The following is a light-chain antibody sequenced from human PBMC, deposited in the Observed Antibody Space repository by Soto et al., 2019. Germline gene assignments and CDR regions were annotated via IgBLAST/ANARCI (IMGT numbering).Light chain of an antibody. CDR3: QQYNNWPSGT. Sequence: EIVLTQSPATLSLSPGERATLSCRASQSVSSYLAWYQQKPGQAPRLLIYDASNRATGIPARFSGSGSGTDFTLTISSLEPEDFAVYYCQQYNNWPSGTFGQGTKVEIK. J-gene: IGKJ1*01. CDR1: QSVSSY. CDR2: DAS. V-gene: IGKV3-11*01.